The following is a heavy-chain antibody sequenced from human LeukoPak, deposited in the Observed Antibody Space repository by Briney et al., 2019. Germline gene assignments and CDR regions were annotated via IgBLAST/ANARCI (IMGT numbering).Heavy chain of an antibody. V-gene: IGHV3-11*06. J-gene: IGHJ4*02. Sequence: GGSLRLSCAASGFTFSDHYMSWIRQAPGKGLEWVSYISGDSRYLNYADSVRGRFTSSRDNAKISLYLQMNSLRAEDTAMFFCARGSRINGWIFDFWGQGTLVTVSS. D-gene: IGHD6-19*01. CDR1: GFTFSDHY. CDR2: ISGDSRYL. CDR3: ARGSRINGWIFDF.